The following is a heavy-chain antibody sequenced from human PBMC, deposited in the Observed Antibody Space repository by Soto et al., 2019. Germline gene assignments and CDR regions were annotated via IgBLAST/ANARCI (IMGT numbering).Heavy chain of an antibody. Sequence: QVQLVQSGAEVKKPGASVKVSCKASGYTFTSYAMHWVRQAPGQRLEWMGWINAGNGNTKYSQKFQGRVTITRDTSASTAYMELSSLRSEDTAVYYWARGYSSSWYDYWGQGTLVTVSS. V-gene: IGHV1-3*01. CDR2: INAGNGNT. CDR3: ARGYSSSWYDY. CDR1: GYTFTSYA. D-gene: IGHD6-13*01. J-gene: IGHJ4*02.